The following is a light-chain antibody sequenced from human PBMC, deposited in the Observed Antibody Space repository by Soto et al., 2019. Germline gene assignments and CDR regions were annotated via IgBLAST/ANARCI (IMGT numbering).Light chain of an antibody. CDR1: QGISNY. CDR2: AAS. Sequence: DIQMTQSPSSLSSSVGDIVTITCRASQGISNYLAWYQQKPGKVPKLLIYAASTLQSGVPSRFSGSGSGTDFTLTISSLQTEDVATYYCQKYNSDAFGPGTKVDIK. CDR3: QKYNSDA. J-gene: IGKJ3*01. V-gene: IGKV1-27*01.